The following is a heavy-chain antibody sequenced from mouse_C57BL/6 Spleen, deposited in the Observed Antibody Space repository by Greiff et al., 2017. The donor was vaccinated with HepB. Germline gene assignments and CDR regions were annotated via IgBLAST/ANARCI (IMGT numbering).Heavy chain of an antibody. CDR3: ARVYYYGSRGYFDV. J-gene: IGHJ1*03. CDR2: IWWDDDK. Sequence: LQQSGPGILQPSQTLSLTCSFSGFSLSTFGMGVGWIRQPSGKGLEWLAHIWWDDDKYYNPALKSRLTISKDTSKNQVFLKIANVDTADTATYYCARVYYYGSRGYFDVWGTGTTVTVSS. V-gene: IGHV8-8*01. CDR1: GFSLSTFGMG. D-gene: IGHD1-1*01.